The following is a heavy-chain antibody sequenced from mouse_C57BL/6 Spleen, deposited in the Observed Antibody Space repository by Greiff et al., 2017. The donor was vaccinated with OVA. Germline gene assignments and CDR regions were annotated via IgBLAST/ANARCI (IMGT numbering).Heavy chain of an antibody. CDR3: VRDQGLYYDYDAGFAD. CDR1: GFTFNTYA. J-gene: IGHJ3*01. Sequence: EVQLVESGGGLVQPKGSLKLSCAASGFTFNTYAMHWVRQAPGKGLEWVARIRSKSSNYATYYADSVKDRFTISRDDSQSMLYLQMNNLKTEDTAMYYCVRDQGLYYDYDAGFADWGQGTLVTVSA. CDR2: IRSKSSNYAT. V-gene: IGHV10-3*01. D-gene: IGHD2-4*01.